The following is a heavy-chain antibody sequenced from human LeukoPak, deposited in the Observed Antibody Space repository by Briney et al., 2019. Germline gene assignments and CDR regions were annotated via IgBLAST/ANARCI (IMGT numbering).Heavy chain of an antibody. V-gene: IGHV3-7*01. CDR1: GFTFSSYW. D-gene: IGHD2-2*01. J-gene: IGHJ5*02. CDR2: IKQDGSEK. CDR3: ARHPHCSSTSCYGWFDP. Sequence: GGSLRLSCAASGFTFSSYWMSWVRQAPGKGLEWVANIKQDGSEKYYVDSVKGRFTISRDNAENSLYLQMNSLRAEDTAVYYCARHPHCSSTSCYGWFDPWGQGTLVTVSS.